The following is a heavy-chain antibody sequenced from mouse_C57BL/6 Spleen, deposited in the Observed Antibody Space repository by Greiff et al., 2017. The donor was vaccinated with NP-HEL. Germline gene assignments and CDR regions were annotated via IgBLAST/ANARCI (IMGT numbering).Heavy chain of an antibody. Sequence: DVMLVESGEGLVKPGGSLKLSCAASGFTFSSYAMSWVRQTPEKRLEWVAYISSGGDYIYYADTVKGRFTISSDNARNPLYLQLSSLKSAATAMYYCTREQGVKAWFADWGQGTLGTVSA. D-gene: IGHD1-3*01. CDR3: TREQGVKAWFAD. J-gene: IGHJ3*01. CDR2: ISSGGDYI. CDR1: GFTFSSYA. V-gene: IGHV5-9-1*02.